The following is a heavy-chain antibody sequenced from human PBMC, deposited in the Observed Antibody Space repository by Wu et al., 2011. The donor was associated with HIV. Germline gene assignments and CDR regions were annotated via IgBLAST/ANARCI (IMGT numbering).Heavy chain of an antibody. Sequence: QVQLVQSGAEVKKPGSSVRVSCKASGGAFSSFVINWVRLAPGQGLEWMGVFTPVFGTSTYAQKFQGRVTFTADKSTSTVYMDLSLKGDDTAVYFCARDRLGSSAIGAFDIWGRGTLVTVSA. CDR3: ARDRLGSSAIGAFDI. CDR1: GGAFSSFV. CDR2: FTPVFGTS. J-gene: IGHJ3*02. V-gene: IGHV1-69*14. D-gene: IGHD2-2*01.